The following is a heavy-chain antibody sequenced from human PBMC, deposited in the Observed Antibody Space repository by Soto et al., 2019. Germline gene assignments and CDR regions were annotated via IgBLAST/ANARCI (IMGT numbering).Heavy chain of an antibody. CDR2: IIPIFGTA. CDR1: GGTFSSYA. CDR3: XSFYYDSSGYLDY. V-gene: IGHV1-69*01. Sequence: QVQLVQSGAEVKKPGSSVKVSCKASGGTFSSYAISWVRQAPGQGLEWMGGIIPIFGTANYAQKFQGRVTITADESTSTAYMELSSLRXEDXXXXXXXSFYYDSSGYLDYWGQGTLVTVSS. D-gene: IGHD3-22*01. J-gene: IGHJ4*02.